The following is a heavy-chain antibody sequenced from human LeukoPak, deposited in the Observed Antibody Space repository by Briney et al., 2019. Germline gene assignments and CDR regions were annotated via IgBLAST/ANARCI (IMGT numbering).Heavy chain of an antibody. D-gene: IGHD2-2*01. J-gene: IGHJ4*02. V-gene: IGHV3-21*01. CDR2: ISSSSSYI. Sequence: GGSLRLSCAASGFTFSSYSMNWVRQAPGKGLEWVSSISSSSSYIYYADSVKGRFTISRDNARNSLYLQMNSLRAEDTAVYYCARENIVVVPAEDYWGQGTLVTVSP. CDR1: GFTFSSYS. CDR3: ARENIVVVPAEDY.